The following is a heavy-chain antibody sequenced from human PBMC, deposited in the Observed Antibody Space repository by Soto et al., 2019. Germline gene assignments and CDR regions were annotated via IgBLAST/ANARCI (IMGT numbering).Heavy chain of an antibody. CDR3: AKDGLVPAAILIDY. J-gene: IGHJ4*02. CDR1: GFTFSSYG. CDR2: ISNDGSNK. Sequence: QVQLVESGGGVVQPGRSLRLSCAASGFTFSSYGMHWVRQAPGKGLEWVAVISNDGSNKYYADSVKGRFTISRDNSKNTLYLQMNSLRAEDTAVYYCAKDGLVPAAILIDYWGQGTLVTVSS. D-gene: IGHD2-2*02. V-gene: IGHV3-30*18.